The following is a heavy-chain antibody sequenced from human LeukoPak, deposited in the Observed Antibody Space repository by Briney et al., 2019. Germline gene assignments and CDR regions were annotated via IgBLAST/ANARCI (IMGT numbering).Heavy chain of an antibody. Sequence: GGSLRLSCAASGFSFSNYNMNWVRQAPGRGLEWVSSISSSSSYIYYADSLKGRYTISRDNAKNSLYLQVNSLRAEDTAVYFCVRGYCSGGTCYLDYWGQGTLVTVSS. D-gene: IGHD2-15*01. CDR3: VRGYCSGGTCYLDY. CDR2: ISSSSSYI. V-gene: IGHV3-21*01. CDR1: GFSFSNYN. J-gene: IGHJ4*02.